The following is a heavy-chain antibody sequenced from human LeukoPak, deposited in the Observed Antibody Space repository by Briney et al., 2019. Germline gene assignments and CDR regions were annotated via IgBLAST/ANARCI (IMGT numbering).Heavy chain of an antibody. CDR3: ARGRVDDY. J-gene: IGHJ4*02. CDR1: GFTFSNFW. Sequence: GGSLRLSCAASGFTFSNFWMTWVRQAPGKGLEWVANIKQDGREKYYVDSVKGRFTISRDNAKNSLYLQMNSLRAEDTAVYYCARGRVDDYWGQGTLVTVSS. V-gene: IGHV3-7*03. CDR2: IKQDGREK.